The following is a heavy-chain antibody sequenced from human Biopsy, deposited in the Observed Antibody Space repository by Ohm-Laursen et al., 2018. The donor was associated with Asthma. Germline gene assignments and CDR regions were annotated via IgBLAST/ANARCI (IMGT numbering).Heavy chain of an antibody. Sequence: SETLSLTCAVNGGSFSSNYWSWIRQTPGKGLEWLGDIHHSGYTNYNPSLSSRLTLSVGTSKNQFSLRLTSVTAADTAVYYCARGSSSRLSQWELLVSGGKRAHSYYGMDVWGQGTTVTVSS. CDR1: GGSFSSNY. V-gene: IGHV4-34*01. CDR2: IHHSGYT. J-gene: IGHJ6*02. D-gene: IGHD1-26*01. CDR3: ARGSSSRLSQWELLVSGGKRAHSYYGMDV.